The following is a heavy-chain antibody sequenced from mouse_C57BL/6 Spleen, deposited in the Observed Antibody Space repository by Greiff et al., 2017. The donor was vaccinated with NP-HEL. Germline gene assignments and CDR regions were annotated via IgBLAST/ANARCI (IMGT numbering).Heavy chain of an antibody. CDR3: ERRIHYYGSGPYYAMDY. Sequence: QVQLQQPGAELVKPGASVKLSCKASGYTFTSYWMHWVKQRPGRGLEWIGRIDPNSGGTKYNEKFKSKATLTVDKPSSTAYMQISSLTSEDSAVYYSERRIHYYGSGPYYAMDYWGQGTSVTVSA. CDR2: IDPNSGGT. V-gene: IGHV1-72*01. CDR1: GYTFTSYW. D-gene: IGHD1-1*01. J-gene: IGHJ4*01.